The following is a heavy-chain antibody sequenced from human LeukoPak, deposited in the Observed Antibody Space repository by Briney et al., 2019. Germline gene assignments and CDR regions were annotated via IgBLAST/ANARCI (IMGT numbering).Heavy chain of an antibody. Sequence: SETLSLTCTVSGGSISSYYWSWIRQPPGKGLEWIGYIYYSGSTNYNPSLKSRVTISVDTSKNQFSLKLSSVTAADTAVYYCARSPGYYDFWSATYYYYYYMDVWGKGTTVTVSS. CDR3: ARSPGYYDFWSATYYYYYYMDV. CDR2: IYYSGST. V-gene: IGHV4-59*01. J-gene: IGHJ6*03. CDR1: GGSISSYY. D-gene: IGHD3-3*01.